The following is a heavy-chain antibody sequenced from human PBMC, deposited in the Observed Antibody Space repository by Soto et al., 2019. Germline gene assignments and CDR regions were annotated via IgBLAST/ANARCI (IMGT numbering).Heavy chain of an antibody. V-gene: IGHV4-34*02. CDR2: INHTGVT. Sequence: QVHLQQWGAGLLKPSETLSLTCAVYGGSVNGYYWNWIRQPPGKGLELIGEINHTGVTHYNPALKSRVTMSVDTSTNQFSLRLSSVTAADTAIYYCATRITVFGLLLPPFDPWGQGTQVTVSS. CDR1: GGSVNGYY. D-gene: IGHD3-3*01. J-gene: IGHJ5*02. CDR3: ATRITVFGLLLPPFDP.